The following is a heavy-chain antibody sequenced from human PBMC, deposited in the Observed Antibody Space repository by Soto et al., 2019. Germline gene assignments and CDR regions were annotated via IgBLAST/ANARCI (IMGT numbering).Heavy chain of an antibody. CDR2: IKQDGGDK. CDR3: ARVAGLAGHV. J-gene: IGHJ4*02. Sequence: EAQLMESGGGLVQPGGSQRLSCAASGFTFSSYWMSWVRQAPGKGLEWVANIKQDGGDKYYVDSVKGRFIISRDNAKNSLYLQMDSLRAEDTAVYYCARVAGLAGHVWGQGTLVTVSS. CDR1: GFTFSSYW. V-gene: IGHV3-7*01. D-gene: IGHD6-19*01.